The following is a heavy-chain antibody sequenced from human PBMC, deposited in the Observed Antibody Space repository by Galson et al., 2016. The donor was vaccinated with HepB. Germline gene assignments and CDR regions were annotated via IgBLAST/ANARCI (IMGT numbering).Heavy chain of an antibody. Sequence: SLRLSCAASGFTFSNYAMSWVRQAPGKGLEWVGRIRSKTDGGTTDYGAPVKGRITIPRDDSKNTLYLQINNLKTEDTAVYYCTTVGIALPNTDHWGQGTVVTVSS. CDR1: GFTFSNYA. CDR2: IRSKTDGGTT. CDR3: TTVGIALPNTDH. J-gene: IGHJ4*02. V-gene: IGHV3-15*01. D-gene: IGHD6-13*01.